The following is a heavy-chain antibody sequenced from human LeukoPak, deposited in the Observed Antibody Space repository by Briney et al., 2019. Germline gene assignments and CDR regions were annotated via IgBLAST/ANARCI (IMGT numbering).Heavy chain of an antibody. CDR2: IGTAGDT. J-gene: IGHJ4*02. D-gene: IGHD1-1*01. Sequence: GGSLRLSCAASGFTFSDYDMHWVRQATGKGLEWVSAIGTAGDTYYTGSVKGRFTISRDNAKNSLYLQMNSLRAGDTAVYYCARVAKERVGGVYYFDYWGREPWSPSPQ. CDR1: GFTFSDYD. V-gene: IGHV3-13*01. CDR3: ARVAKERVGGVYYFDY.